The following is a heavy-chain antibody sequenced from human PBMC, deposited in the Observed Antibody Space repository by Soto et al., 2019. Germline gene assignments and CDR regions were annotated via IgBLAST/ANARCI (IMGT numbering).Heavy chain of an antibody. D-gene: IGHD3-22*01. V-gene: IGHV4-59*01. CDR3: ASLNYYDSSGSPP. CDR2: IYYSGST. CDR1: GGSISSYY. Sequence: TSETLSLTCTVSGGSISSYYWSWIRQPPGKGLEWIGYIYYSGSTNYNPSLKSRVTISVDTSKNQFSLKLSSVTAADTAVYYCASLNYYDSSGSPPWGQGTLVTVSS. J-gene: IGHJ1*01.